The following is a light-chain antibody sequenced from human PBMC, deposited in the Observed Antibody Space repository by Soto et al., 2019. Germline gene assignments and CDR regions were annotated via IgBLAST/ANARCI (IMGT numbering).Light chain of an antibody. CDR2: DVS. CDR1: SSDVGGYNY. V-gene: IGLV2-14*01. J-gene: IGLJ1*01. CDR3: SSYTSSSAFHV. Sequence: QSALTQPASVAGSPGQSITISCTGTSSDVGGYNYVSWFQQHPGKAPKLMIYDVSNRPSGVSNRFSGSKSGNTASLTISGLQADDEAAYYCSSYTSSSAFHVFGTGTKVNVL.